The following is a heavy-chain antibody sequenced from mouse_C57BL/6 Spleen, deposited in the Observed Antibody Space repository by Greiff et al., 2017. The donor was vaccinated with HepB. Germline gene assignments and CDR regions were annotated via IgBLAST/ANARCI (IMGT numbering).Heavy chain of an antibody. J-gene: IGHJ2*01. CDR2: IDPETGGT. CDR3: TRGALYDY. CDR1: GYTFTDYE. V-gene: IGHV1-15*01. Sequence: VKLLESGAELVRPGASVTLSCKASGYTFTDYEMHWVKQTPVHGLEWIGAIDPETGGTAYNQKFKGKAILTADKSSSTAYMELRSLTSEDSAVYYCTRGALYDYWGQGTTLTVSS.